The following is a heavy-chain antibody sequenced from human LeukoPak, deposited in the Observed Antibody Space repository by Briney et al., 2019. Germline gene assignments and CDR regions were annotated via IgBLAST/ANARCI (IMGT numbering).Heavy chain of an antibody. CDR3: ARQLWLPNWFDP. CDR1: GGTVSSYA. D-gene: IGHD5-18*01. Sequence: SVKVSCKASGGTVSSYAISWVRRAPGQGLEWMGGIIPIVGTANYAQKFQGRVTITADKSTSTAYMELSSLRSEDTAVYYCARQLWLPNWFDPWGQGTLVTVSS. CDR2: IIPIVGTA. V-gene: IGHV1-69*06. J-gene: IGHJ5*02.